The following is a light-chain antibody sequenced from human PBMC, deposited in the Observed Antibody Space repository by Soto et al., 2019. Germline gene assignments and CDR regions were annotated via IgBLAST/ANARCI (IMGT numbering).Light chain of an antibody. Sequence: DIQMTQNTYTLSGSVGDRVSITCWASQSISSWLAWYQQKPGKAPKLLIYKASTLKSGVPSRFSGSGSGTEFTLTISSLQPDDFATYYCQHYNSYSEAFGQGTKVDIK. J-gene: IGKJ1*01. CDR1: QSISSW. V-gene: IGKV1-5*03. CDR2: KAS. CDR3: QHYNSYSEA.